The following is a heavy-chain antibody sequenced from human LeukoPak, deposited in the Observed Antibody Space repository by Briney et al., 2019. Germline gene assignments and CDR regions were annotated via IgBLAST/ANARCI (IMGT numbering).Heavy chain of an antibody. J-gene: IGHJ4*02. CDR3: ARDTNPRYSGSYYGY. D-gene: IGHD1-26*01. CDR1: GFTVSSNY. Sequence: GGSLRLSCAASGFTVSSNYMSWVRQAPGKGLEWVSVIYSGGSTYYADSVKGRFTISRDNSKNTLYLRMNSLRAEDTAVYYCARDTNPRYSGSYYGYWGQGTLVTVSS. V-gene: IGHV3-66*02. CDR2: IYSGGST.